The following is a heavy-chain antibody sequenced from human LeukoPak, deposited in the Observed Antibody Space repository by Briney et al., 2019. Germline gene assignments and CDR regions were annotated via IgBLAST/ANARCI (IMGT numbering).Heavy chain of an antibody. CDR1: GGSISSYY. CDR3: ASGLYYGSGSYFGWFDP. Sequence: SETLSLTCTVSGGSISSYYWSWIRQPPGKGLEWIGYIYYSGSTNYNPSLKSRVTISVDTSKNQFSLKRSSVTAADTAVYYCASGLYYGSGSYFGWFDPWGQGTLVTVSS. V-gene: IGHV4-59*08. D-gene: IGHD3-10*01. CDR2: IYYSGST. J-gene: IGHJ5*02.